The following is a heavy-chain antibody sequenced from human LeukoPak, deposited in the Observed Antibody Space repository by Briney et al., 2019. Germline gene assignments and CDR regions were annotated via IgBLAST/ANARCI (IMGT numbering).Heavy chain of an antibody. CDR3: ARLSGWSYHFDH. V-gene: IGHV3-11*01. Sequence: GGSLRLSCAASRFIFTDYYMSWIRQSPGKGLEWVAYISSTSSVIHYTDSVRGRFTISRDNAKNSVFLQMDSLRAEDTAVYHWARLSGWSYHFDHWGPGILVTVPS. CDR1: RFIFTDYY. D-gene: IGHD6-19*01. CDR2: ISSTSSVI. J-gene: IGHJ4*02.